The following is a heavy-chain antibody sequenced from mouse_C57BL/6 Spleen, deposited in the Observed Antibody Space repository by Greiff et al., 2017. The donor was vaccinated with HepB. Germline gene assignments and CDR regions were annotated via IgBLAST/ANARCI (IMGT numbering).Heavy chain of an antibody. V-gene: IGHV1-69*01. J-gene: IGHJ4*01. CDR2: IDPSDSYT. CDR3: ARSYVWAMDY. Sequence: VQLQQPGAELVMPGASVKLSCKASGYTFTSYWMHWVKQRPGQGLEWIGEIDPSDSYTNYNQKFKGKSTLTVDKSSSTAYMQLSSLTSEDSAVYYCARSYVWAMDYWGQGTSVTVSS. CDR1: GYTFTSYW. D-gene: IGHD1-1*01.